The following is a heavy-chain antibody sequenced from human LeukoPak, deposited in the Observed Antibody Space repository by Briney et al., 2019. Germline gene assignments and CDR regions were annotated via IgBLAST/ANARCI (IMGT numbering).Heavy chain of an antibody. J-gene: IGHJ3*01. V-gene: IGHV1-2*02. D-gene: IGHD1-14*01. CDR2: INPNGGAT. CDR1: GYTFSDSY. Sequence: ASVKVSCKASGYTFSDSYIHWVRQAPGQGLEWMGWINPNGGATKYAQKFQGRVTMTSDTSISTAYVELSTLRSDDTAMYFCASFRNRDDFDVWGQRTMVTVSS. CDR3: ASFRNRDDFDV.